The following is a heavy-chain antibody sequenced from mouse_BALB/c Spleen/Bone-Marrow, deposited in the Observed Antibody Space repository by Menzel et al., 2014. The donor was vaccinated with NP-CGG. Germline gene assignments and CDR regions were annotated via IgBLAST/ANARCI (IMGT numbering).Heavy chain of an antibody. CDR2: ISNGGGST. CDR1: GFTFSSYT. V-gene: IGHV5-12-2*01. Sequence: EVHLVESGGGLVQPGGSLKLSCAASGFTFSSYTVSWVRQTPGRRLGWVAYISNGGGSTYYPATVKGRFTISRDNAKNTLYLQMSSLKSEDTAMYYCARQLGLRWAMDYWGQGTSVTVSS. D-gene: IGHD3-1*01. CDR3: ARQLGLRWAMDY. J-gene: IGHJ4*01.